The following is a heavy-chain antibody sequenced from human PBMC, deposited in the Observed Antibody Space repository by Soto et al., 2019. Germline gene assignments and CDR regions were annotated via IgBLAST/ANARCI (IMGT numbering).Heavy chain of an antibody. Sequence: QVQLLETGGDVVQPGRSLRLACVASGFSFGSYHMHWVRQAPGKGLEGRAVLSSDGSEKFHAESVQGRFTISRVNSKRALHLQMTALDPEDSAVYHCARSGSSPAMVRGVVNDRELDGWGLGTTVTVS. D-gene: IGHD3-10*01. CDR1: GFSFGSYH. V-gene: IGHV3-30-3*01. J-gene: IGHJ6*02. CDR3: ARSGSSPAMVRGVVNDRELDG. CDR2: LSSDGSEK.